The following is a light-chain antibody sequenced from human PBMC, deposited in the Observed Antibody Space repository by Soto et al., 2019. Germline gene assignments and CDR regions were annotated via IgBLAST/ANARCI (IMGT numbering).Light chain of an antibody. Sequence: EIVTTQSPAILSVSLGGRATLSCRASQSVSSNYLAWYKQKPGQAPRILMYDASSRATGIPDRFSGSGSGTDFTLTIRRLEPEDFAVDDCQQYSSSRTFCQFTKGDIK. V-gene: IGKV3-20*01. CDR2: DAS. CDR1: QSVSSNY. CDR3: QQYSSSRT. J-gene: IGKJ1*01.